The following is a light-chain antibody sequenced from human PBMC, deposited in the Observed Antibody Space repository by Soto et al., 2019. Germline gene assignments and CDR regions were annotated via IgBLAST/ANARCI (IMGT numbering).Light chain of an antibody. CDR3: QQYNNWPWT. CDR2: GAS. CDR1: QSVRSN. V-gene: IGKV3-15*01. Sequence: EIVMTQSPATLSVSPGERATLSCRASQSVRSNLGWYQQKSGQAPRLLIYGASTRATGAPARFSGSGSGTDFTLTISSLQSEDFAVYYCQQYNNWPWTFGQGTKVDIK. J-gene: IGKJ1*01.